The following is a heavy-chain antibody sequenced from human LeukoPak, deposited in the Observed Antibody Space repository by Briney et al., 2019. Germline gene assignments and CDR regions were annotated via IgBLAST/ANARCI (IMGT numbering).Heavy chain of an antibody. CDR3: ARVGSLWFGELETPDFDY. CDR2: ISAYNGNT. CDR1: GYTFTSYG. V-gene: IGHV1-18*01. Sequence: ASVKVSCKASGYTFTSYGISWVRQAPGQGLEWMGWISAYNGNTNYAQKLQGRVTTTTDTSTSTAYMELRSLRSDDTAVYYCARVGSLWFGELETPDFDYWGQGTLVTVSS. D-gene: IGHD3-10*01. J-gene: IGHJ4*02.